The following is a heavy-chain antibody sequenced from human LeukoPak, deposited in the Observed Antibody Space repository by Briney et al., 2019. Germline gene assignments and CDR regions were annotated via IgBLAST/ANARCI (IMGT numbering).Heavy chain of an antibody. V-gene: IGHV1-18*01. D-gene: IGHD3-9*01. CDR3: ARASVNILTGYYTDY. Sequence: GASVKVSRKASGYTFTSYGISWVRQAPGQGLEWMGWISAYNGNTNYAQKLQGRVTMTTDTSTSTAYMELRSLRSEDTAVYYCARASVNILTGYYTDYWGQGTLVTVSS. J-gene: IGHJ4*02. CDR1: GYTFTSYG. CDR2: ISAYNGNT.